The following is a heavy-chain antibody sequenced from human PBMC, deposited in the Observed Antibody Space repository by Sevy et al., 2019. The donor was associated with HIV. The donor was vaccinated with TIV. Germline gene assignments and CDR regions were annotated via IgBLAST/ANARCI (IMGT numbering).Heavy chain of an antibody. CDR3: ARYYYDSSGYYDYNGMDV. CDR2: MNSNSGNT. Sequence: ASVKVSCKASGYTFTSYDINWVRQATGQGLEWMGWMNSNSGNTGYAQKFQGRVTMTRNTSISTAYMGLGSLRSEDTAVYYCARYYYDSSGYYDYNGMDVWGQGTTVTVSS. J-gene: IGHJ6*02. D-gene: IGHD3-22*01. V-gene: IGHV1-8*01. CDR1: GYTFTSYD.